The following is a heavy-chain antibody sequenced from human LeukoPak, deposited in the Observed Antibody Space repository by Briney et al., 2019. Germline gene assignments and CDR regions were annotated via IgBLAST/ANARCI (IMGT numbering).Heavy chain of an antibody. D-gene: IGHD2-2*01. CDR1: GFTFSSYA. J-gene: IGHJ4*02. CDR2: ISGSGGTT. V-gene: IGHV3-23*01. Sequence: GGSLRLSCAASGFTFSSYAMSWVRQAPGKGLEWVSAISGSGGTTHYADSVKGRFTISRDRSKNTLYLQMHSLRAEDTAIYYCAKDAFCTSTNCYASYFDYWGQGTLVTVSS. CDR3: AKDAFCTSTNCYASYFDY.